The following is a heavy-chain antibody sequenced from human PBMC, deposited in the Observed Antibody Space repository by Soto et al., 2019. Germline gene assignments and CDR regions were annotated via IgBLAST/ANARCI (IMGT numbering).Heavy chain of an antibody. J-gene: IGHJ6*03. D-gene: IGHD2-2*03. CDR1: GGTFSSYT. V-gene: IGHV1-69*04. CDR2: IIPILGIA. Sequence: SVKVSCKASGGTFSSYTISWVRQAPGQGLEWMGRIIPILGIANYAQKFQGRVTITADKSTSTAYMELSSLRSEDTAVYYCAREPLDIVVVPAAMPPYYYYYMDVWGKGTTVTVSS. CDR3: AREPLDIVVVPAAMPPYYYYYMDV.